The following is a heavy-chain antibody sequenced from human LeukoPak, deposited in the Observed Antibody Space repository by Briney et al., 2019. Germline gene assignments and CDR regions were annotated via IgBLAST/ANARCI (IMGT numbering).Heavy chain of an antibody. CDR1: GYTFTSYG. D-gene: IGHD4-11*01. CDR2: ISAYNGNT. CDR3: ARSKGYYYYMDV. V-gene: IGHV1-18*01. J-gene: IGHJ6*03. Sequence: ASVKVPCKASGYTFTSYGISWVRQAPGQGLEWMGWISAYNGNTNYAQKLQGRVTMTTDTSTSTAYMELSSLRSEDTAVYYCARSKGYYYYMDVWGKGTTVTVSS.